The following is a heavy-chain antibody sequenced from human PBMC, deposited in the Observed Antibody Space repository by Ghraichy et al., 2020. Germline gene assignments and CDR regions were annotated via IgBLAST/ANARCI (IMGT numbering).Heavy chain of an antibody. D-gene: IGHD5-18*01. J-gene: IGHJ6*02. CDR3: ARVFRQKNSYGPPQQPYDYGMDV. V-gene: IGHV3-7*03. CDR2: IKQDGSEK. Sequence: GESLNISCEASGFTFSSYWMSWVRQAPGKGLEWVANIKQDGSEKYYVDSVKGRFTISRDNAKNSLDLQMNSLRAEDTAVYYCARVFRQKNSYGPPQQPYDYGMDVWGQGTTVTVSS. CDR1: GFTFSSYW.